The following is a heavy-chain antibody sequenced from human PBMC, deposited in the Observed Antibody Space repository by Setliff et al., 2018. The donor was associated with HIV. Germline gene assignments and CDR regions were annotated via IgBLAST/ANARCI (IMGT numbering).Heavy chain of an antibody. V-gene: IGHV1-3*01. D-gene: IGHD5-18*01. CDR3: ARDYPRLGYSYGPNYFYY. CDR2: INAANGKT. J-gene: IGHJ4*02. CDR1: GFTFTTYA. Sequence: ASVKVSCKASGFTFTTYAVHWVRQAPGQRPEWMGWINAANGKTRYPQRFEARVTITMDTGASTAYMELNSLRSEDTAVYYCARDYPRLGYSYGPNYFYYWGQGTLVTVSS.